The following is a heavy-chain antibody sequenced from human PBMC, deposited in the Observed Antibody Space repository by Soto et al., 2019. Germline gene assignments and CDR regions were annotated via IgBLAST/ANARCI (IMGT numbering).Heavy chain of an antibody. Sequence: PSETLSLTCTVSGGSISSSSYYWGWIRQPPGKGLEWIGSIYYSGSTYYNPSLKSRVTISVDTSKNQFSLKLSSVTAADTAVYYCARLFPVLVDYWVQGTLVTGSS. CDR3: ARLFPVLVDY. J-gene: IGHJ4*02. V-gene: IGHV4-39*01. CDR2: IYYSGST. CDR1: GGSISSSSYY.